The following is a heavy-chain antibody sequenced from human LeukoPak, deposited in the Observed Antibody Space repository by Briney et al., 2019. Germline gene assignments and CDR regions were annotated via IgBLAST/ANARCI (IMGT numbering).Heavy chain of an antibody. CDR3: VRGPRYYDDSGFHYGVFDI. D-gene: IGHD3-22*01. CDR2: ISSSSSHI. V-gene: IGHV3-21*04. Sequence: PGGSLRLSCAASGFTFSSYSMNWVRQAPGKGLEWVSSISSSSSHIYYADSVRGRFIISRDNSKNTLSLQMNSLTADDTAVYYCVRGPRYYDDSGFHYGVFDIWGQGTLVTVSS. J-gene: IGHJ3*02. CDR1: GFTFSSYS.